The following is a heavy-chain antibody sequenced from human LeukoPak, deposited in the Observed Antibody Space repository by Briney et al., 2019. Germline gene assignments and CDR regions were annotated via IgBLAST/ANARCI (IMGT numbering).Heavy chain of an antibody. Sequence: ASVKVSCKASGYTFTGYYMHWVQQAPGQGLEWMGWINPNSGGTNYAQKFQGRVTMTRDTSISTAYMELSRLRSDDTAVYYCARPPLYSSGCFDYWGQGTLVTVSS. D-gene: IGHD6-19*01. CDR1: GYTFTGYY. CDR3: ARPPLYSSGCFDY. V-gene: IGHV1-2*02. CDR2: INPNSGGT. J-gene: IGHJ4*02.